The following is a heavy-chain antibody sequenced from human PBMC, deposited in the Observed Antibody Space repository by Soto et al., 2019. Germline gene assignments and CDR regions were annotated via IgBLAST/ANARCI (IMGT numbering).Heavy chain of an antibody. CDR2: INHSGST. CDR1: GGSISSGGYY. V-gene: IGHV4-39*07. Sequence: SETLSLTCTVSGGSISSGGYYWSWIRQPPGKGLEWIGEINHSGSTNYNPSLKSRVTISVDTSKNQFSLKLSSVTAADTAVYYCARGPYNWNPKSLPNSSARTRFDYWGQGTLVTVSS. CDR3: ARGPYNWNPKSLPNSSARTRFDY. J-gene: IGHJ4*02. D-gene: IGHD1-20*01.